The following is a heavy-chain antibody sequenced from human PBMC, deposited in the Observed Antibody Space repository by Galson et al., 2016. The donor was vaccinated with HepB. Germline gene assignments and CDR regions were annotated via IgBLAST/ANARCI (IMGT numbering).Heavy chain of an antibody. CDR2: IYNSGST. CDR3: ARGGYRGGTSWYFGL. D-gene: IGHD1-26*01. Sequence: SETLSLTCTVSGASVNTTLYYWAWNRQAPGKGLEWVGTIYNSGSTYYNPTLRGRVTVSVDVPKNQLSLTLTSMAASDTAIYFWARGGYRGGTSWYFGLWGRGTRAPGS. J-gene: IGHJ2*01. CDR1: GASVNTTLYY. V-gene: IGHV4-39*01.